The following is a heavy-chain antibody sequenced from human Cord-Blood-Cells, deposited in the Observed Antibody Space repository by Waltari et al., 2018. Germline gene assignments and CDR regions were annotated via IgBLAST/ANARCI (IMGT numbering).Heavy chain of an antibody. CDR2: INPNSGGT. V-gene: IGHV1-2*06. CDR3: ARDFCSSTSCYDY. J-gene: IGHJ4*02. D-gene: IGHD2-2*01. CDR1: GYPFTGYY. Sequence: QVQLVQSGAEVKKPGASVKVSCKASGYPFTGYYMHWVRQAPGQGLEWMGRINPNSGGTNYAQKFQGRVTMTRDTSISTAYMELSRLRSDDTAVYYCARDFCSSTSCYDYWGQGTLVTVSS.